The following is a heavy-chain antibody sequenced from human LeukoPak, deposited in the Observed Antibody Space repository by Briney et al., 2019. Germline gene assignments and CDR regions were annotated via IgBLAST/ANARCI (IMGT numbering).Heavy chain of an antibody. V-gene: IGHV4-39*01. CDR2: IYYSGST. D-gene: IGHD3-22*01. CDR1: GGSISSSSYY. CDR3: VNYYDSSDYQHPDHFDY. Sequence: PSETLSLTCTVSGGSISSSSYYWGWIRQPPGKGLDWIGSIYYSGSTYYNPPLKSRFTISVDTSKNQFSLKLSSVTAADTAVYYCVNYYDSSDYQHPDHFDYWGQGTMVTVSS. J-gene: IGHJ4*02.